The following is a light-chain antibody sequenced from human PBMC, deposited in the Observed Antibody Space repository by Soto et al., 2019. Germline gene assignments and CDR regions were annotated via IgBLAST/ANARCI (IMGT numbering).Light chain of an antibody. J-gene: IGKJ2*01. CDR3: QQANSVPYT. V-gene: IGKV1-12*01. CDR1: QGISNW. Sequence: DIQMTQSPSSVSASVGDRVTITCRASQGISNWLAWYQQKAGKAPKLLIYATSTLQSGVPSRFRGSGSGTEFTLTISSLQPEDVATYYCQQANSVPYTFGQGTKLEIK. CDR2: ATS.